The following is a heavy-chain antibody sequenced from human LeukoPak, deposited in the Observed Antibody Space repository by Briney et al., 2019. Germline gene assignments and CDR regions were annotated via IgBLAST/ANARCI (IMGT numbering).Heavy chain of an antibody. CDR1: GYSFTSYW. CDR3: ARHEIDKVVATDY. CDR2: IYPGDSDS. Sequence: GESLKISCKGSGYSFTSYWIGWVRQMPGKGLEWMGIIYPGDSDSRYSPSFQGQVTISADKSISTAYLQWSSLKASDTAMYYCARHEIDKVVATDYWGQGTLVTVSS. D-gene: IGHD2-15*01. J-gene: IGHJ4*02. V-gene: IGHV5-51*01.